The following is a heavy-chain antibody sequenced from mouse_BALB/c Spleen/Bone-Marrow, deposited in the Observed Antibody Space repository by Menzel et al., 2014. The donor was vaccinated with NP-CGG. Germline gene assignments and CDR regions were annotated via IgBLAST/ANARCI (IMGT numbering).Heavy chain of an antibody. CDR2: INPSNGRT. Sequence: QVQLKESGAELVKPGASAKLSCKASGYTFTSYWMHWVKQRPGQGLEWIGEINPSNGRTNYNEKFKSKATLTVDKSSSTAYMQLSSLTSEDSAVYYCARERGNYPFAYWGQGTLVTVSA. D-gene: IGHD2-1*01. V-gene: IGHV1S81*02. CDR1: GYTFTSYW. J-gene: IGHJ3*01. CDR3: ARERGNYPFAY.